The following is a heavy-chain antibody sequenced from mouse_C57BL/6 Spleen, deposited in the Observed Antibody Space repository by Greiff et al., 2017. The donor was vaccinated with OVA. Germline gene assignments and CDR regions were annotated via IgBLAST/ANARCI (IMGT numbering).Heavy chain of an antibody. V-gene: IGHV1-52*01. CDR3: ARSGYDGYWYFDV. CDR1: GYTFTSYW. CDR2: IDPSDSET. J-gene: IGHJ1*03. Sequence: QVQLKQPGAELVRPGSSVKLSCKASGYTFTSYWMHWVKQRPIQGLEWIGNIDPSDSETHYNQKFKDKATLTVDKSSSTAYMQLSSLTSEDSAVYYCARSGYDGYWYFDVWGTGTTVTVSS. D-gene: IGHD2-3*01.